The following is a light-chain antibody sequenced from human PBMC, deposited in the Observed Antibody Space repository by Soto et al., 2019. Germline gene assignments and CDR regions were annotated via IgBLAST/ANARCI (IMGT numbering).Light chain of an antibody. J-gene: IGKJ1*01. CDR2: GAS. CDR3: YHYYTCPPRR. Sequence: AQSQGVVAVCLRKRKAITGRASQSVSSSLAWYQQKPGQAPRLLIYGASSRATGIPARFSGSGSGTEFILTISSMEYEEVAVYYCYHYYTCPPRRFGQGTKVDIK. V-gene: IGKV3D-15*01. CDR1: QSVSSS.